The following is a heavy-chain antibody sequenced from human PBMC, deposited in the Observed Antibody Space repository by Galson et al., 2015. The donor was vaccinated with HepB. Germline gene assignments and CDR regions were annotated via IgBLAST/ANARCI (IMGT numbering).Heavy chain of an antibody. CDR2: LTPRGDQT. CDR1: GFNFSNYP. J-gene: IGHJ4*02. CDR3: AKETLVGGYDA. V-gene: IGHV3-23*01. Sequence: SLRLSCAASGFNFSNYPMSWVRQAPGRGLEWVSALTPRGDQTYYADSVRGRFTLSRDNSKNMVYMQMDSLTAEDTAIYYCAKETLVGGYDAWGQGTLVTVSS. D-gene: IGHD3-16*01.